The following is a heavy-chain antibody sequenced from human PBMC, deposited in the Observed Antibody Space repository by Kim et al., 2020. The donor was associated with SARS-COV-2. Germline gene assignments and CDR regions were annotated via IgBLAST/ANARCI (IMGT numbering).Heavy chain of an antibody. CDR3: AKVRGIRGAVTPFDY. Sequence: GGSLRLSCAASGFTFDDYAMHWVRQAPGKGLEWVSGISWNSGSIGYADSVKGRFTISRDNAKNSLYLQMNSLRAEDTALYYCAKVRGIRGAVTPFDYWGQGTLVTVSS. CDR1: GFTFDDYA. D-gene: IGHD4-17*01. V-gene: IGHV3-9*01. CDR2: ISWNSGSI. J-gene: IGHJ4*02.